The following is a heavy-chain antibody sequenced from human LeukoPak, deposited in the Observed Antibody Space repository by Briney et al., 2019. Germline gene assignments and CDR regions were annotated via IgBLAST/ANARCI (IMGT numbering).Heavy chain of an antibody. V-gene: IGHV1-69*05. CDR3: ARGQGYGDYYYYYYYYMDV. CDR2: IIPIFGTA. Sequence: SVKVSCKASGGTFSSYAISWVRQAPGRGLEWMGGIIPIFGTANYAQKVQGRVTITTDESTSTAYMELSSLRSEDTAVYYCARGQGYGDYYYYYYYYMDVWGKGTTVTVSS. D-gene: IGHD4-17*01. J-gene: IGHJ6*03. CDR1: GGTFSSYA.